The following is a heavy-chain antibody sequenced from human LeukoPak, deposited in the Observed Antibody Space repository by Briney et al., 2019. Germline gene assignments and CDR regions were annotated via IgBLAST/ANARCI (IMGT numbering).Heavy chain of an antibody. Sequence: GGSLRLSCAASGFSFDYYGMHWVRQAPGKGLEWVSGISWNSDDIGYADSVKGRFTVSRDNAKNSLYLQMNSLTTEDTALYYCAKDRLCKDYGDYDSIDYWGQGALVTVSS. V-gene: IGHV3-9*01. CDR1: GFSFDYYG. CDR2: ISWNSDDI. J-gene: IGHJ4*02. CDR3: AKDRLCKDYGDYDSIDY. D-gene: IGHD4-17*01.